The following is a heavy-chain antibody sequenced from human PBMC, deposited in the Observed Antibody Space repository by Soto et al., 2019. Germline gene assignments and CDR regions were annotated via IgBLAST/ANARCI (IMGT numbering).Heavy chain of an antibody. CDR2: INAGNGKT. D-gene: IGHD3-9*01. J-gene: IGHJ3*02. CDR3: ASEYDILTGSRHPDAFGI. CDR1: GYTFTSYA. V-gene: IGHV1-3*01. Sequence: ASVKVSCKASGYTFTSYAMHWVRQAPGQRLEWMGWINAGNGKTKYSQKFQGRVTITRDTSASTAFMELSSLISEDTAVYYCASEYDILTGSRHPDAFGIWGQGTMVTVSS.